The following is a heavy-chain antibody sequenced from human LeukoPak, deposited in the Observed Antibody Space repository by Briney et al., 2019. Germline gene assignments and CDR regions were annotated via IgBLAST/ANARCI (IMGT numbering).Heavy chain of an antibody. J-gene: IGHJ4*02. Sequence: PGGSLRLSCAASGFTFSSYGMHWVRQVPGKGLEWVAVISYDGSNKYYADSVKGRFTISRDNSKNTLYLQMNSLRAEDTAVYYCAKDQAVDTAMVTLPNYWGQGTLVTVSS. V-gene: IGHV3-30*18. CDR1: GFTFSSYG. D-gene: IGHD5-18*01. CDR3: AKDQAVDTAMVTLPNY. CDR2: ISYDGSNK.